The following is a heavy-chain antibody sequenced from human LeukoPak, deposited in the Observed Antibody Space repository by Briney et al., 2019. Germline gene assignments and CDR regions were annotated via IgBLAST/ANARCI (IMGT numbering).Heavy chain of an antibody. J-gene: IGHJ4*02. CDR3: AKDLRISLTYYFDY. CDR1: GFTFSSYG. CDR2: ISYDGSNK. Sequence: GGSLRLSCAASGFTFSSYGMHWVRQAPGKGLEWVAVISYDGSNKYYADSVKGRFTISRDNSKNTLYLQMNSLRAEDTAVYYCAKDLRISLTYYFDYWGQGTLVTASS. V-gene: IGHV3-30*18.